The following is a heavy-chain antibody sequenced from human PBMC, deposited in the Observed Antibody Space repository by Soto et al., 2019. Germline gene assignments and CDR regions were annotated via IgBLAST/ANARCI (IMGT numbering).Heavy chain of an antibody. CDR3: ARHEDAVTHYFDY. CDR2: IYYSGST. D-gene: IGHD4-4*01. V-gene: IGHV4-39*01. Sequence: PSETLSLTCTVSGGSISSSSYYWGWIRQPPGKGLEWIGSIYYSGSTYYNPSLKSRVTISVDTSKNQFSLKLSSVTAADTAVYYCARHEDAVTHYFDYWGQGTLVTVSS. CDR1: GGSISSSSYY. J-gene: IGHJ4*02.